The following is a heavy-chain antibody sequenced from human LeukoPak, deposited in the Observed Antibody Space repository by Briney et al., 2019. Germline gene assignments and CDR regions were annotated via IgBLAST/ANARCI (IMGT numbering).Heavy chain of an antibody. CDR2: VYSSGAT. D-gene: IGHD3-10*01. CDR1: DASVTTYS. Sequence: SETLSLTRTVSDASVTTYSWSWLRQPAGKGLEWIGRVYSSGATKYSPSLKSRVTISADTSKNQFSLKLPSVTAADTAVYYCARDHYGSGSYKAYFDYWGHGIQVTVSS. CDR3: ARDHYGSGSYKAYFDY. J-gene: IGHJ4*01. V-gene: IGHV4-4*07.